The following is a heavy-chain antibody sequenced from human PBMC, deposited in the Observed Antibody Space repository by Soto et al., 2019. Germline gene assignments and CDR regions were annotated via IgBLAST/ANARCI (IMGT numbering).Heavy chain of an antibody. J-gene: IGHJ6*02. CDR2: IYYSGST. D-gene: IGHD5-18*01. CDR3: ARRTATLLSHYYYGMDV. Sequence: PLETLSVTCPFSGGSIRNGGHYWGWVRPHPGKGLEWIGSIYYSGSTYYNPSLKSRVTISVDTSKNQFSLKLSSVTAADTAVYYCARRTATLLSHYYYGMDVWGQGTTVTVSS. V-gene: IGHV4-39*01. CDR1: GGSIRNGGHY.